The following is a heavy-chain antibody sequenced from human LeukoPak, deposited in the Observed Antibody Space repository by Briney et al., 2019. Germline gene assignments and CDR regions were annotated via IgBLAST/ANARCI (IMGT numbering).Heavy chain of an antibody. V-gene: IGHV3-23*01. CDR1: GFTFSSYS. D-gene: IGHD3-22*01. Sequence: GGSLRLSCAASGFTFSSYSMNWVRQAPGKGLEWVSGISASGDSTYYADSVKGRFTISRDNSKNTLYLQMNSLRAEDTAVYYCAKGPYYYDSSAYHYGAFDIWGQGTMVTVSS. CDR2: ISASGDST. J-gene: IGHJ3*02. CDR3: AKGPYYYDSSAYHYGAFDI.